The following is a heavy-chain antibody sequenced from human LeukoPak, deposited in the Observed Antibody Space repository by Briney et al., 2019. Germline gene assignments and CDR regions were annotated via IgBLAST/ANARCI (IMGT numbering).Heavy chain of an antibody. CDR2: IYTGGST. J-gene: IGHJ4*02. D-gene: IGHD3-22*01. Sequence: PGGSLRLSCAASGFTVSSNYMSWVRQAAGKGLEWVSVIYTGGSTYYADSVKGRFTISRDNSKNTLYLQMNSLRAEDTAVYYCARDGYYYDSSVPLHYWGQGTLVTVSS. CDR1: GFTVSSNY. CDR3: ARDGYYYDSSVPLHY. V-gene: IGHV3-53*01.